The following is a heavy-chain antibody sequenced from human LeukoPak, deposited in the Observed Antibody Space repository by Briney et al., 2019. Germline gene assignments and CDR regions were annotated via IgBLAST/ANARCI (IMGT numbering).Heavy chain of an antibody. CDR3: GREDCSGGSCYSDY. V-gene: IGHV3-66*01. Sequence: GGSLRLSCAASGFTVSSNYMSWVRQAPGKGLEWVSVIYSGGSTYYADSVKGRFTISRDNSKNTLYLQMNSLRAEDTAVYYCGREDCSGGSCYSDYWGQGTLVTVSS. CDR2: IYSGGST. CDR1: GFTVSSNY. J-gene: IGHJ4*02. D-gene: IGHD2-15*01.